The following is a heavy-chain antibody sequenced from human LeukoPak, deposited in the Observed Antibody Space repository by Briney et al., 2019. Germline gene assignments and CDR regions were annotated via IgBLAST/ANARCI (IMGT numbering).Heavy chain of an antibody. CDR1: GFTVSSNY. CDR2: IYSGGST. V-gene: IGHV3-53*01. CDR3: ARAPIPTYYYDSSGHQGKY. D-gene: IGHD3-22*01. Sequence: GGSLRLSCAASGFTVSSNYMSWVRQAPGKGLEWVSVIYSGGSTYYADSVKGRFTISRDNSKNTLYLQMNSLRAEDTAVYYCARAPIPTYYYDSSGHQGKYWGQGTLVTVSS. J-gene: IGHJ4*02.